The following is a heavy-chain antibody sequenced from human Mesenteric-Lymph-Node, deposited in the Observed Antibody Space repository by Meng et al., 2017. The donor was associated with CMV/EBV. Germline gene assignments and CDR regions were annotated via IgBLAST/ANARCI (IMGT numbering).Heavy chain of an antibody. V-gene: IGHV3-21*01. Sequence: GGSLRLSCAASGFTFSTYWMNWVRQAPGKGLEWVSSISSSSSYIYYADSVKGRFTISRDNAKNSLYLQMNSLRAEDTAVYYCARVGGYCSGGSCYRAFDIWGQGTMVTVSS. CDR3: ARVGGYCSGGSCYRAFDI. CDR1: GFTFSTYW. D-gene: IGHD2-15*01. J-gene: IGHJ3*02. CDR2: ISSSSSYI.